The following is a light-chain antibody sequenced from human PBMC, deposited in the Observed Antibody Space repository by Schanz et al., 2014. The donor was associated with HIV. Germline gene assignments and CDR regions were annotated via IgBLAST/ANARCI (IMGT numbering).Light chain of an antibody. V-gene: IGKV1-9*01. CDR2: GAS. Sequence: GDRVTITCRASQDISSYLAWYQQKPGKAPNLLIYGASSLQSGVPSRFSGSGYGTVFTLTINGLQPDDFATYYCQQLNSFPYTFGQGTMLEI. CDR1: QDISSY. J-gene: IGKJ2*01. CDR3: QQLNSFPYT.